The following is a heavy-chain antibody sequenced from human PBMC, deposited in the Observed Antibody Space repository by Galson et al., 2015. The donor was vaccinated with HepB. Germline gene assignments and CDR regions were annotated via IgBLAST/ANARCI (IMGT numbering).Heavy chain of an antibody. CDR2: IDWDDDK. Sequence: PALVKPTQTLTLTCTFSGFSLSTTGMCVSWIRQPPRKALEWLARIDWDDDKYYSTSLKTRLTISKDASKNQVVLSMTNMDPVDTATYYCARMSTSMGYYYYGLDVWGQGTTVTVSS. J-gene: IGHJ6*02. V-gene: IGHV2-70*11. CDR1: GFSLSTTGMC. CDR3: ARMSTSMGYYYYGLDV.